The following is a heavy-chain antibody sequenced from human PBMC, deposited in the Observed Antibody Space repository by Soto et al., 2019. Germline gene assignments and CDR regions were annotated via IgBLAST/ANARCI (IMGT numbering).Heavy chain of an antibody. D-gene: IGHD3-9*01. CDR3: ARGRGILTGYYSQFNDYYYYYYMDV. CDR2: IYYSGST. J-gene: IGHJ6*03. Sequence: SETLSLTCTVSGGSISSSSYYWGWIRQPPGKGLEWIGSIYYSGSTYYNPSLKSRVTISVDTSKNQFSLKLSSVTAADTTVYYCARGRGILTGYYSQFNDYYYYYYMDVWGKGTTVTVSS. CDR1: GGSISSSSYY. V-gene: IGHV4-39*01.